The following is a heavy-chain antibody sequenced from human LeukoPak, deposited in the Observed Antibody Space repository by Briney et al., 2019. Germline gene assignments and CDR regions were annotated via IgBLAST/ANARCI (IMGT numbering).Heavy chain of an antibody. J-gene: IGHJ6*02. CDR3: ASTVGTAIPSYGMDV. D-gene: IGHD2-2*02. Sequence: GGSLRLSCTASGFTFGDYAMSWFRQAPGKGLEWVSVIYSGGSTYYADSVKGRFTISRDNSKNTLYLQMNSLRAEDTAVYYCASTVGTAIPSYGMDVWGQGTTVTVSS. CDR1: GFTFGDYA. CDR2: IYSGGST. V-gene: IGHV3-66*01.